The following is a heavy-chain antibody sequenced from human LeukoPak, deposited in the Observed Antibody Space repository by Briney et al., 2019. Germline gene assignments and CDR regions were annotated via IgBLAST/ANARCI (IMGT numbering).Heavy chain of an antibody. Sequence: SETLSLTCAVSEMCFSAYYWNWIRQSPGKGLEWIGEINYGGSTKYTPSLEGRGTILIDTSKNQFSLKLTSVTAADTAVYYCARGFPPGSGSRGSHAFDVWGQGTMVTVSS. J-gene: IGHJ3*01. CDR3: ARGFPPGSGSRGSHAFDV. V-gene: IGHV4-34*01. CDR2: INYGGST. D-gene: IGHD6-19*01. CDR1: EMCFSAYY.